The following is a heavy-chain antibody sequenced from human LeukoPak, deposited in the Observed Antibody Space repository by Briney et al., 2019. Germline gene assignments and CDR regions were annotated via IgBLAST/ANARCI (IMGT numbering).Heavy chain of an antibody. CDR3: ARDFGPFDYMDV. D-gene: IGHD3-16*01. Sequence: ASVKVSCKASGYTFTGYYMHWVRQAPGQGLEWMGWINPNSGGTNYAQKLQGRVTMTTDTSTSTAHMELRSLRSDDTAVYYCARDFGPFDYMDVWGKGTTVTVSS. V-gene: IGHV1-2*02. CDR2: INPNSGGT. CDR1: GYTFTGYY. J-gene: IGHJ6*03.